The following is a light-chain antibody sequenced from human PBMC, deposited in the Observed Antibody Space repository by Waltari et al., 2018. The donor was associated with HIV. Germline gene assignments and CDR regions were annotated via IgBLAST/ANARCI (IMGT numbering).Light chain of an antibody. Sequence: DIVMTQSPDSLVVSLGERATINCKSSQSVLYSSSSKHYLAWYQQKPGQSPKLLIYWASTRESGVPDRFSGGGSGTDFTLTIGRLEAEDVAVYYCQQYYRLPFTFGPGTKVDIK. CDR2: WAS. CDR1: QSVLYSSSSKHY. V-gene: IGKV4-1*01. J-gene: IGKJ3*01. CDR3: QQYYRLPFT.